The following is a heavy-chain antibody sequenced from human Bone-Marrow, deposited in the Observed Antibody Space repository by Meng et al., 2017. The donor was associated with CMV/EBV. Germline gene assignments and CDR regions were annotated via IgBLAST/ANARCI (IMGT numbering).Heavy chain of an antibody. V-gene: IGHV3-23*03. CDR2: IYSGGGTT. J-gene: IGHJ5*01. CDR1: GFTFSSYA. CDR3: AKLQVTELFDS. Sequence: GESLKISCAASGFTFSSYAMSWVRQAPGKGPECVSVIYSGGGTTFYADSVKGRFTISRDNSKNTLYLQMSSLRAEDTAVYYCAKLQVTELFDSWGHGALVTVSS. D-gene: IGHD1-14*01.